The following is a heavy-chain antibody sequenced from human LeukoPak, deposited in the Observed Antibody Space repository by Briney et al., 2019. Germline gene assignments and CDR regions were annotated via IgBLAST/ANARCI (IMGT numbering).Heavy chain of an antibody. Sequence: GGSLRLSCVASGFAFSSYWMSWVRQAPGKGLELVANVSPDGSAEDYVDSVRGRFAISRDNAKRSLYLQMNSLSPEDTAVYYCANQAYSQFDYWGQGTLVSVSS. D-gene: IGHD4-11*01. CDR2: VSPDGSAE. CDR3: ANQAYSQFDY. J-gene: IGHJ4*02. V-gene: IGHV3-7*01. CDR1: GFAFSSYW.